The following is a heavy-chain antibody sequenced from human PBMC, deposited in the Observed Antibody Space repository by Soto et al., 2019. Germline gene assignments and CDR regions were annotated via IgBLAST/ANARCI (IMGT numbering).Heavy chain of an antibody. V-gene: IGHV3-30-3*01. Sequence: QVQLVESGGGVVQPGRSLRLSCAASGFTFSSYAMHWVRQAPGKGLEWVAVISYDGSNKYYADSVKGRFTISRDNSKKTLYLQMNSLRAEDTAVYYCARVGEQGNYDILTGYYLWGGLYYFDYWGQGTLVTVSS. CDR1: GFTFSSYA. CDR2: ISYDGSNK. CDR3: ARVGEQGNYDILTGYYLWGGLYYFDY. D-gene: IGHD3-9*01. J-gene: IGHJ4*02.